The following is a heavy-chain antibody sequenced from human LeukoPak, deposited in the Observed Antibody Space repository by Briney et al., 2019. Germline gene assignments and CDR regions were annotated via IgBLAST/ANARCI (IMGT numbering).Heavy chain of an antibody. CDR3: ARVFAPPRKTYYDFWSGYYNPYYYYYMDV. J-gene: IGHJ6*03. CDR2: INSDGSST. CDR1: EFTFSSYW. V-gene: IGHV3-74*01. D-gene: IGHD3-3*01. Sequence: GGSLRLSCAASEFTFSSYWMHWVRQSPGKGLVWVSRINSDGSSTSYADSVKGRFTISRDNAKNTLYLQMNSLRAEDTAAYYCARVFAPPRKTYYDFWSGYYNPYYYYYMDVWGKGTTVTVSS.